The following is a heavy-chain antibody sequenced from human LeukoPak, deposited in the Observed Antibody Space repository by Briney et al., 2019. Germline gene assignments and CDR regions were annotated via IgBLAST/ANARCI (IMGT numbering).Heavy chain of an antibody. V-gene: IGHV3-11*01. CDR1: RFIFSNYY. CDR3: ARAGTYSGYKVFDT. J-gene: IGHJ5*02. D-gene: IGHD5-12*01. Sequence: GGSLRLSCAASRFIFSNYYMSWIRQTPGKGLEWIANIGTDGSSENYADSAKGRFTISRDNARNSLFLQMSSLRVGDTAVYFCARAGTYSGYKVFDTWGQGTLVTVAS. CDR2: IGTDGSSE.